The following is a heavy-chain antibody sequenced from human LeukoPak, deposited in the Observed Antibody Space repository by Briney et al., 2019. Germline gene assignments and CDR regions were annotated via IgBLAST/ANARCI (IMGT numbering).Heavy chain of an antibody. CDR3: ASRGRYSYGMFDY. J-gene: IGHJ4*02. D-gene: IGHD5-18*01. Sequence: SETLSLTCTVSGGSISSGDYYWSWIRQPPGKGLEWIGYIYYSGSTYYNPSLKSRVTISVDTSKNQFSLKLSSVTAADTAVYYCASRGRYSYGMFDYWGQGTLVTVPS. CDR1: GGSISSGDYY. V-gene: IGHV4-30-4*08. CDR2: IYYSGST.